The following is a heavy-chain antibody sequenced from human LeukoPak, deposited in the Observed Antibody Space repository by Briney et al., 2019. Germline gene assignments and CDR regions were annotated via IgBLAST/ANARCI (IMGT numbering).Heavy chain of an antibody. D-gene: IGHD3-3*01. CDR3: ARATIFGVISPYWFDP. J-gene: IGHJ5*02. V-gene: IGHV3-74*01. CDR2: VSPDGSST. CDR1: GFTFSSYS. Sequence: GGSLRLLCAASGFTFSSYSMHWVRQAPGKGLVCVSRVSPDGSSTSYADSVKGRFTISRDNAKNTLYLQMNSLRAEDTAVYYCARATIFGVISPYWFDPWGLGTLVTVSS.